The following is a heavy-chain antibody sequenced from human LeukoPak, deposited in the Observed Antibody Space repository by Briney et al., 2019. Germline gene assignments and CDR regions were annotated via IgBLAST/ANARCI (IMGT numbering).Heavy chain of an antibody. CDR2: INPDGSRT. V-gene: IGHV3-74*01. Sequence: PGGSLRLSCAASGFTFSTNWMHWVRQAPGKGLVWVSLINPDGSRTGYADSVKGRFTISRDNAENTLSLQMSSLRAEDTAVYYCVPADKEWGQGTLVTVSS. CDR3: VPADKE. J-gene: IGHJ4*02. CDR1: GFTFSTNW.